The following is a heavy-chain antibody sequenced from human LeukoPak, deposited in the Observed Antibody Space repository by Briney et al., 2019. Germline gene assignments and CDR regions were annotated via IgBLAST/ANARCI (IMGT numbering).Heavy chain of an antibody. Sequence: SETLSLTCTVSGGSISSSSYYWSWIRQPAGKGLEWIGRIYTSGSTNYNPSLKSRVTISVDTSKNQFSLKLSSVTAADTAVYYCAREYYDILTGKLTNSYYMDVWGKGTTVTISS. CDR3: AREYYDILTGKLTNSYYMDV. D-gene: IGHD3-9*01. J-gene: IGHJ6*03. CDR1: GGSISSSSYY. V-gene: IGHV4-61*02. CDR2: IYTSGST.